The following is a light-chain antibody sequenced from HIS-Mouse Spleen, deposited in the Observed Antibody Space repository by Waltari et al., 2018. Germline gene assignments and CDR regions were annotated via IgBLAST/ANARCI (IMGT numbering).Light chain of an antibody. CDR2: AAS. CDR1: QGISSY. V-gene: IGKV1-9*01. CDR3: QQLNSYPPT. Sequence: DIQLTQSPSFLSASVVDRVTITCRASQGISSYLAWYPQKPGKAPKLLIYAASTLQSGVQSRFSGRGSGTEFTLTSSSLQPEDFATYYCQQLNSYPPTFGQGTKVEIK. J-gene: IGKJ1*01.